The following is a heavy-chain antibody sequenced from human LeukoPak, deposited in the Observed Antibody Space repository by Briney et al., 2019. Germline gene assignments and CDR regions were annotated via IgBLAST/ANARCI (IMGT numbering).Heavy chain of an antibody. CDR2: INHSEST. J-gene: IGHJ4*02. CDR3: ASLFWSGFRLDS. Sequence: SETLSLTCAVYGGSFSGYFWSWIRQPPGKGLEWIGEINHSESTTYNPSLKSRLTISVDTSKNQFSLRLSSVTAADTAVYYCASLFWSGFRLDSWGQGTLVTV. CDR1: GGSFSGYF. D-gene: IGHD3-3*01. V-gene: IGHV4-34*01.